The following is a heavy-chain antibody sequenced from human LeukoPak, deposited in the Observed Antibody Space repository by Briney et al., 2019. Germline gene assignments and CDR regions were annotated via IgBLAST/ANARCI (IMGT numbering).Heavy chain of an antibody. V-gene: IGHV3-21*04. CDR3: ARGPWDCSGGTCYSNGGYFDY. J-gene: IGHJ4*02. CDR1: GFTFSSYS. CDR2: ISSSSSYI. D-gene: IGHD2-15*01. Sequence: GGSLRLSCAASGFTFSSYSMNWVRQAPGKGLEWVSSISSSSSYIYYADSVKGRFAISRDNAKNSLYLQINSLRAEDTAVYYCARGPWDCSGGTCYSNGGYFDYWGQGTLVTVSS.